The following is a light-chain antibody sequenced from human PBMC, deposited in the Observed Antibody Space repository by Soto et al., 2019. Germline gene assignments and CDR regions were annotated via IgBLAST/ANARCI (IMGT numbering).Light chain of an antibody. CDR3: QQYDNWPPLT. J-gene: IGKJ4*01. V-gene: IGKV3-15*01. Sequence: EIVMTQSPVTLSVSPGERATLSCRASRSVSSSLVWYQQKPGQAPRLLIYGASTRATGIPARFSGSGSGTEFTLTISSLQSEDSAVYYCQQYDNWPPLTFGGGTKVEIK. CDR1: RSVSSS. CDR2: GAS.